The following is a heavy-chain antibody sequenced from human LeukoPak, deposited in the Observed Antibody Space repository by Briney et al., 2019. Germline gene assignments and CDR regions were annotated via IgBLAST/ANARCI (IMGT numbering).Heavy chain of an antibody. J-gene: IGHJ4*02. D-gene: IGHD3-9*01. CDR1: GFTFSSYG. V-gene: IGHV3-30*02. Sequence: GGSLRLSCAASGFTFSSYGMHWVRQAPGKGLEWVAFIRYDGSNKYYADSVKGRFTISRENSKNTLYLQMNSLRAEDTAVYYCAKEGYYDILTGYYDPYYFDYWGQGTLVTVSS. CDR2: IRYDGSNK. CDR3: AKEGYYDILTGYYDPYYFDY.